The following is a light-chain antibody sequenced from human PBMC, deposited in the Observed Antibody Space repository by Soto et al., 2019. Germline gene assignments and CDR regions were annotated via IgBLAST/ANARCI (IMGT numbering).Light chain of an antibody. CDR3: FSYTGTYTVV. V-gene: IGLV2-11*01. J-gene: IGLJ3*02. CDR1: SSDVGGYNY. CDR2: DVS. Sequence: QSALTQPRSVSGSPGQSVTISCTGTSSDVGGYNYVSWYQQYPAKAPKLMIYDVSKRPSGVPDRFSGSRSGNTASLTISGLQAEDEADYYCFSYTGTYTVVFGGGTQLTVL.